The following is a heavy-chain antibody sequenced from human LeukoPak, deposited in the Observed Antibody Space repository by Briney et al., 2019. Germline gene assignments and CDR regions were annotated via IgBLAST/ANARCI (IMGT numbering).Heavy chain of an antibody. CDR1: GFTFSSYW. J-gene: IGHJ4*02. V-gene: IGHV3-74*01. Sequence: GGSLRLSCAACGFTFSSYWMHWVRQAPGKGLVWVSRINSDGGSTNYADSVKGRFTISRDNAKNTLHLQMNSLRAEDTAVYYYARGARGSGTASDYWGQGTLVTVSS. CDR2: INSDGGST. D-gene: IGHD3-10*01. CDR3: ARGARGSGTASDY.